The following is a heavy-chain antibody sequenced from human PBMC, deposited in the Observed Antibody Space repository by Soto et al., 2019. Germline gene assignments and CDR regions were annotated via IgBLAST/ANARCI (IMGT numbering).Heavy chain of an antibody. Sequence: QVQLQESGPGLVKPSETLSLTCTVSGGSISSFYWSWIRQPPGKGLEWIGYIYYSGSTNYTPSLKSRVTISVDTSKNQFSLKLSSVTAADTAVYYCARHSHYYGSVDYYMDVWGKGTTVTVSS. J-gene: IGHJ6*03. D-gene: IGHD3-10*01. V-gene: IGHV4-59*08. CDR2: IYYSGST. CDR3: ARHSHYYGSVDYYMDV. CDR1: GGSISSFY.